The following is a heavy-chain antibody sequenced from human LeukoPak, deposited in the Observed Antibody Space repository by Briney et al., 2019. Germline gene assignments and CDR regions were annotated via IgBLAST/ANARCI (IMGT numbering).Heavy chain of an antibody. Sequence: GGSLRLSCAASAFTFSDHYMTWIRQAPGKGLEWISYISGTGLTIYYADSVKGRFTTSRDNADNSLSLQMNSLRAEDTAVYYCARVIADSPHYYYYMDVWGKGTTVTVSS. CDR1: AFTFSDHY. J-gene: IGHJ6*03. CDR3: ARVIADSPHYYYYMDV. V-gene: IGHV3-11*04. CDR2: ISGTGLTI. D-gene: IGHD6-6*01.